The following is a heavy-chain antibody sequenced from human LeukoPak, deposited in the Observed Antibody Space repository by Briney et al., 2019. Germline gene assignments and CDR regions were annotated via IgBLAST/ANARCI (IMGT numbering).Heavy chain of an antibody. Sequence: PSETLSLTCTVSGGSISSYYWSWIRQPAGKGLEWIGRIYTSGSTNYNPSLKSRVTMSVDTSKNQFSLKLSSVTAADTAAYYCARDKTTVTTWYFDLWGRGTLVTVSS. CDR1: GGSISSYY. CDR2: IYTSGST. V-gene: IGHV4-4*07. CDR3: ARDKTTVTTWYFDL. D-gene: IGHD4-17*01. J-gene: IGHJ2*01.